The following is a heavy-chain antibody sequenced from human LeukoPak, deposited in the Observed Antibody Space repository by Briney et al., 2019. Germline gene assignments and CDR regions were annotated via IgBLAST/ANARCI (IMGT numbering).Heavy chain of an antibody. CDR2: ISYDGSNK. J-gene: IGHJ4*02. V-gene: IGHV3-30*04. CDR1: GFTFSSYA. CDR3: ARESSSSYPVAYYFDY. Sequence: GGSLRLSCAASGFTFSSYAMHWVRQAPGKGLEWVAVISYDGSNKYYADSVKGRFTISRDNSKNTLFLQLNSLRTEDTAVYYCARESSSSYPVAYYFDYWGQGTLVTVSS. D-gene: IGHD6-6*01.